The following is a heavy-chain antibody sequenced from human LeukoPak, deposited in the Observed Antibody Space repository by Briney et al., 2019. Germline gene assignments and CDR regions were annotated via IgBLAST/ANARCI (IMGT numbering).Heavy chain of an antibody. CDR2: IYPGDSDT. V-gene: IGHV5-51*01. Sequence: GESLKISCKASGYSFTSYWIAWVRQMPGKGLEWMGIIYPGDSDTRYSPSFQGQVTISADKSISTAYLQWSSLKASDTAMYYCARGSYSTSSPFDYWGQGTLVTVSS. D-gene: IGHD6-6*01. CDR3: ARGSYSTSSPFDY. CDR1: GYSFTSYW. J-gene: IGHJ4*02.